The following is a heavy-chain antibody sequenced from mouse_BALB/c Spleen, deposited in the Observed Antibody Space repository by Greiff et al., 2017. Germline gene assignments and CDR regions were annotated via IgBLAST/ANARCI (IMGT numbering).Heavy chain of an antibody. V-gene: IGHV1-87*01. D-gene: IGHD2-1*01. CDR3: AIIYYGNYEDFDV. J-gene: IGHJ1*01. CDR2: IYPGDGDT. Sequence: QVQLQQSGAELARPGASVKLSCKASGYTFTSYWMQWVKQRPGQGLEWIGAIYPGDGDTRYTQKFKGKATLTADKSSSTAYMQLSSLASEDSAVYYCAIIYYGNYEDFDVWGAGTTVTVSS. CDR1: GYTFTSYW.